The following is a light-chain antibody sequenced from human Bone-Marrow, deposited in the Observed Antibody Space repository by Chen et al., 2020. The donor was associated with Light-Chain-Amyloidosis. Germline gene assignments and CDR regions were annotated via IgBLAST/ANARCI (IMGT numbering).Light chain of an antibody. V-gene: IGLV3-25*03. J-gene: IGLJ2*01. Sequence: SYELTHPPYVSVSPGQTPRITCSGDDLPTKYAYWYQQKPGQAPVMVIHRDTERPSGISERFSGSSSGTTATLTISGVQAEDEADYHCQSADSSGTYEVIFGGGTKLTVL. CDR2: RDT. CDR3: QSADSSGTYEVI. CDR1: DLPTKY.